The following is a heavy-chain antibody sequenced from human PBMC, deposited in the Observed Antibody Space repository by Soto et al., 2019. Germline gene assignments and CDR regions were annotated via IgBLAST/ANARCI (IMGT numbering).Heavy chain of an antibody. J-gene: IGHJ4*02. CDR3: ARAGQWLNPGIDY. Sequence: SETLSLTCTVSGGSISSYYWSWIRQPPGKGLEWIGYIYYSGSTNYNPSLKSRVTISVDTSKNQFSLKLSSVTAADTAVYYCARAGQWLNPGIDYWGQGTLVTVSS. CDR1: GGSISSYY. V-gene: IGHV4-59*01. D-gene: IGHD6-19*01. CDR2: IYYSGST.